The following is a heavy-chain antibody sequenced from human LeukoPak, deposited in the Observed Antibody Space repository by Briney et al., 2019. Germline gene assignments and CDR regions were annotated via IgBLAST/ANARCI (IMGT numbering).Heavy chain of an antibody. CDR1: GFTFNSYA. CDR3: AKAYSGSYYYYFDY. CDR2: ISSSGNNT. V-gene: IGHV3-23*01. Sequence: PGGSLRLSCAASGFTFNSYAMNWVRQAPGKGLEGVSTISSSGNNTYYTDSVKGRFTIARENSKNTMYLQMNSLRAEDTAVYYCAKAYSGSYYYYFDYWGQGTLVTVSS. D-gene: IGHD1-26*01. J-gene: IGHJ4*02.